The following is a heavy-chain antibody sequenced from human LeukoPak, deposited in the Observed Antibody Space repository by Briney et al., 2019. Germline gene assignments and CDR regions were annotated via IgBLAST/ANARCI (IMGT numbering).Heavy chain of an antibody. D-gene: IGHD3-10*01. CDR2: IYYSGST. J-gene: IGHJ5*02. CDR3: ARAGPFGNWFDP. CDR1: GGPISSSSYY. V-gene: IGHV4-39*01. Sequence: SETLSLTCTVSGGPISSSSYYWGWIRQPPGKGLEWIGSIYYSGSTYYNPSLKSRVTISVDTSKNQLSLKLSSVTAADTAVYYCARAGPFGNWFDPWGQGTLVTVSS.